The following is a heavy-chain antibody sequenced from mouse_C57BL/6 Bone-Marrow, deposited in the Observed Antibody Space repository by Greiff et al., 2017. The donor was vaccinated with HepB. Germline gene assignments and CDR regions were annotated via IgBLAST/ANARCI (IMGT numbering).Heavy chain of an antibody. J-gene: IGHJ2*01. D-gene: IGHD1-1*01. V-gene: IGHV1-72*01. CDR1: GYTFTSYW. CDR2: IDPNSGGT. CDR3: ARRAFITTVGDYFDY. Sequence: VQLQQPGAELVKPGASVKLSCKASGYTFTSYWMHWVKQRPGRGLEWIGRIDPNSGGTKYNEKFKSKATLTVDKPSSTAYMQLSSLTSEDSAVYYCARRAFITTVGDYFDYWGQGTTLTVSS.